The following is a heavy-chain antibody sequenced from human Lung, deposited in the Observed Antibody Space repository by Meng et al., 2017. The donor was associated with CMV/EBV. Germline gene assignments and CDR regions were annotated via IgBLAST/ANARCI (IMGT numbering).Heavy chain of an antibody. CDR3: ARRGGYCSSTSCYEGASDI. D-gene: IGHD2-2*01. CDR2: IYPGDSDT. V-gene: IGHV5-51*01. CDR1: AYSFTTYW. Sequence: GEXXKISCKGSAYSFTTYWIGWVRQMPGKGLEWMGVIYPGDSDTRYSPSFQGQVTISADKSINTAYLQWSSLKASDTAMYYCARRGGYCSSTSCYEGASDIWXQGTXVTVSS. J-gene: IGHJ3*02.